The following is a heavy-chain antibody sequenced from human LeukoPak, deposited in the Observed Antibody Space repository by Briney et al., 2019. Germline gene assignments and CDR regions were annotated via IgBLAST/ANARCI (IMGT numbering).Heavy chain of an antibody. Sequence: PGGSLRLSCAASGFTFSSYAMHWVRQAPGKGLEWVAVISYDGSNKYYADSVKGRFTISRDNAKNTLYLQMNSLRAEDTAVYYCARWGRGIYYYYYMDVWGKGTTVTVSS. D-gene: IGHD3-10*01. CDR3: ARWGRGIYYYYYMDV. V-gene: IGHV3-30*04. CDR2: ISYDGSNK. CDR1: GFTFSSYA. J-gene: IGHJ6*03.